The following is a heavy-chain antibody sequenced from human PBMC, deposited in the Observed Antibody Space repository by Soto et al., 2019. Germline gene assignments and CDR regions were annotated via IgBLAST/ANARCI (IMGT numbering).Heavy chain of an antibody. CDR3: TTAVSYCSGGSCSDFDY. CDR1: GFTCSNAW. D-gene: IGHD2-15*01. J-gene: IGHJ4*02. CDR2: IKSRTDGGTT. V-gene: IGHV3-15*01. Sequence: TGGTLRLSCAASGFTCSNAWMSWVRQAPGKGLAWVRRIKSRTDGGTTDYSAPVKGRFTISRDDSKNTLYLQMNSLKTEDTAVYYCTTAVSYCSGGSCSDFDYWGQGTLVTVSS.